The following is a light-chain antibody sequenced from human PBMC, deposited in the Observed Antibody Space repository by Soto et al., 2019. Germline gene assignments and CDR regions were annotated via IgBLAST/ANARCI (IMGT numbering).Light chain of an antibody. CDR1: QSVTINY. J-gene: IGKJ3*01. V-gene: IGKV3-20*01. CDR2: GAP. Sequence: EIVLTQSPGTLSLSPGERATLSCRASQSVTINYLAWYQQKPGQAPSLLVYGAPTRATGIPDRFSGSGSGTDFTLTISRLEPEDFAVYYCQQYGSSPFTFGPGTKVDIK. CDR3: QQYGSSPFT.